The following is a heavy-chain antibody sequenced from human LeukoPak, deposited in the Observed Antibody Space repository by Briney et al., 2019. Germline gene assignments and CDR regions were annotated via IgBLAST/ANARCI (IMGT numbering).Heavy chain of an antibody. V-gene: IGHV4-59*08. J-gene: IGHJ5*02. CDR2: VHSSGGT. Sequence: PSETLSLTCTVSGGSMTGYYWAWIRHPPGKRLEWIGYVHSSGGTKYNPSLKSRVTVSIDMSKNQFSLNLRSVTAADTAAYYCAKLANCGDDCYDRPHWFDPWGQGRLVTVSS. CDR1: GGSMTGYY. D-gene: IGHD2-21*02. CDR3: AKLANCGDDCYDRPHWFDP.